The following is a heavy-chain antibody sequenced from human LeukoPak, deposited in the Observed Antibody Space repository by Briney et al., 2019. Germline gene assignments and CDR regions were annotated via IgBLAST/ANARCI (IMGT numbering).Heavy chain of an antibody. V-gene: IGHV3-53*04. CDR1: GFTVSSNY. CDR3: ARDRPAAGFYYFDY. Sequence: PGGSLRLSCAASGFTVSSNYMSWVRQAPGKGLEWVSVIYSGGGAYYADSVKGRFTISRHSSKNTLYLQMNSLRAEDTAVYYCARDRPAAGFYYFDYWGQGTLVTVSS. J-gene: IGHJ4*02. D-gene: IGHD6-13*01. CDR2: IYSGGGA.